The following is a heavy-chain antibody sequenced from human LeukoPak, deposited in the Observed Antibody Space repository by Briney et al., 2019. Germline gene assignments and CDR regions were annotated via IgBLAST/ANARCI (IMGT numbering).Heavy chain of an antibody. Sequence: GGSLRLSCAPSGFTFSRHGMHWVRQAPGKGLEWVAIISNDGSRKYYAHSVEGRFTISRDNSKNTLYLQMDSLRAEDTAVYYCARDRAWNYFDYWGQGTLVTVS. J-gene: IGHJ4*02. CDR3: ARDRAWNYFDY. CDR2: ISNDGSRK. V-gene: IGHV3-30*03. D-gene: IGHD3-3*01. CDR1: GFTFSRHG.